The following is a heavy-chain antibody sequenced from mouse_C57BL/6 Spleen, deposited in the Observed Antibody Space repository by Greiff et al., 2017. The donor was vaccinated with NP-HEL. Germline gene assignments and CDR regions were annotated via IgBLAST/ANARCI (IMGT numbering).Heavy chain of an antibody. J-gene: IGHJ2*01. CDR2: IYPSDSET. CDR1: GYTFTSYW. CDR3: ARDTTVVFDY. Sequence: VQLHQPGAELVRPGSSVKLSCKASGYTFTSYWMDWVKQRPGQGLEWIGNIYPSDSETHYNQKFKDKATLTVDKSSSTAYMQLSSLTSEDAAVYYCARDTTVVFDYWGQGTTLTVSS. D-gene: IGHD1-1*01. V-gene: IGHV1-61*01.